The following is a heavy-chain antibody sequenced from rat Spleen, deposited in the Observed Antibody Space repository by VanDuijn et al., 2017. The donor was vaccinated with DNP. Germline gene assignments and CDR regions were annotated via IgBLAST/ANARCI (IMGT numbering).Heavy chain of an antibody. CDR1: GFTFSDYG. CDR2: ISPSGTNT. D-gene: IGHD1-2*01. J-gene: IGHJ4*01. CDR3: ATHGSIATISTGAMDV. Sequence: EVHLVESGGGLVQPGRTLKLSCAASGFTFSDYGLAWVRRAPTKGLEWVASISPSGTNTYYRDSVKGRFTISRDNAESTLYLQMDSLRSEDTATYYCATHGSIATISTGAMDVWGQGTSVTVSS. V-gene: IGHV5S13*01.